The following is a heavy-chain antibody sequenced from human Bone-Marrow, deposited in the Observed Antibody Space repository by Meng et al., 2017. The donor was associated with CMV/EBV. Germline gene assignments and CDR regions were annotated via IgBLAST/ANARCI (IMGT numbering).Heavy chain of an antibody. CDR3: TIAPSAIESDY. V-gene: IGHV4-59*01. CDR1: GGSINNYC. Sequence: SETLSLTCTVSGGSINNYCWSWIRQPPGKGLEWIGYIYSRGRSNYNPSLRSRVTLSAETAKNQFSRQLSSVTAADTAVYYCTIAPSAIESDYWGQGTLVTVSS. CDR2: IYSRGRS. J-gene: IGHJ4*02.